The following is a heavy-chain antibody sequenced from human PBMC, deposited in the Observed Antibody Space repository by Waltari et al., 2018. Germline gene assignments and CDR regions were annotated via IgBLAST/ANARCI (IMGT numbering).Heavy chain of an antibody. CDR3: ASGSTAVTTRFDY. V-gene: IGHV4-38-2*01. Sequence: QVQLQESGPGLVKPSETLSLTCAVSGYSISSGYYWGWIRQPPGKGLEWIGSIYHSGSTYYNPSLKSRVTISVDTSKNQFSLKLSSVTAADTAVYYCASGSTAVTTRFDYWGRGTLVTVSS. CDR2: IYHSGST. CDR1: GYSISSGYY. J-gene: IGHJ4*02. D-gene: IGHD4-17*01.